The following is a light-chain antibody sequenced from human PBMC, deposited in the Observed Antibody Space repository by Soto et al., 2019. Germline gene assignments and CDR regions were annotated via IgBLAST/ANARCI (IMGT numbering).Light chain of an antibody. Sequence: DIQMPQSPSSLSAFVGDRVTITCRASQSIDNYLNWYQQKPGKAPNLLIYAASSLQSGVPSRFSGSGSGTDFPLTISSLQPEDFATYYCQQTYSFPRTFGQGTKVEIK. CDR3: QQTYSFPRT. V-gene: IGKV1-39*01. CDR2: AAS. CDR1: QSIDNY. J-gene: IGKJ1*01.